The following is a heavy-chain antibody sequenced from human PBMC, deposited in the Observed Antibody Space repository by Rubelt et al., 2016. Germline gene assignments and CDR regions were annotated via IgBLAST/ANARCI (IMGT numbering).Heavy chain of an antibody. D-gene: IGHD1-26*01. CDR3: ARGIVGATRSSYYGMDV. CDR2: INHSGST. Sequence: QVQLQQWGAGLLKPSETLSLTCAVYGGSFSGYYWSWIRQPPGKGLEWIGEINHSGSTNYNPSLKSRVTISVDTSKNQFSLILSSVTAADTAAYYCARGIVGATRSSYYGMDVWGQGTTVTVSS. CDR1: GGSFSGYY. J-gene: IGHJ6*02. V-gene: IGHV4-34*01.